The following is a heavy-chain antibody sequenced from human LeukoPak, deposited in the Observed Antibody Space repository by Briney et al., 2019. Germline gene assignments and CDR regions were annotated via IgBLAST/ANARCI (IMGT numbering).Heavy chain of an antibody. V-gene: IGHV4-30-2*01. J-gene: IGHJ4*02. CDR1: GGSISSGGYS. D-gene: IGHD1-26*01. CDR2: IYHSGST. CDR3: ARGRVGATSYDY. Sequence: SQALSLTCAVSGGSISSGGYSWSWIRQPPGKGLEWIGYIYHSGSTNYNPSLKSRVTISVDTSKNQFSLKLSSVTAADTAVYYCARGRVGATSYDYWGQGTLVTVSS.